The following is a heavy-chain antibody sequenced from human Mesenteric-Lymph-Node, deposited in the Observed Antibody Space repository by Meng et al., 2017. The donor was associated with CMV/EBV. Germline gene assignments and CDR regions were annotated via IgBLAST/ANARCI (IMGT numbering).Heavy chain of an antibody. V-gene: IGHV3-7*01. CDR1: GFTFSGSG. Sequence: GESLKISCAASGFTFSGSGMGWVRQAPGKGLEWVADINEDGSDKYYLDSVKGRFTISRDNAKKSLFLQMNSLRGEDTAVYYCARDSFRFFDYWGQGAPVTVSS. J-gene: IGHJ4*02. D-gene: IGHD3-16*02. CDR3: ARDSFRFFDY. CDR2: INEDGSDK.